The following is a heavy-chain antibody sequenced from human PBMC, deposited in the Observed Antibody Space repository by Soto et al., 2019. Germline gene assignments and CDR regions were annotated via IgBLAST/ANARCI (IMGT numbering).Heavy chain of an antibody. CDR3: ASTPIAAAGYYYYGMDV. D-gene: IGHD6-13*01. V-gene: IGHV3-74*01. CDR1: GFTFSSYW. J-gene: IGHJ6*02. Sequence: GSLRLSCAASGFTFSSYWMHWVRQAPGKGLVWVSRINSDGSSTSYADSVKGRFTISRDNAKNTLYLQMNSLRAEDTAVYYCASTPIAAAGYYYYGMDVWGQGTTVTVSS. CDR2: INSDGSST.